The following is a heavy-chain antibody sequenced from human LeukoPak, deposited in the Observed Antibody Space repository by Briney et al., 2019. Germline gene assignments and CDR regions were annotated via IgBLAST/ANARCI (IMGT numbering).Heavy chain of an antibody. D-gene: IGHD3/OR15-3a*01. J-gene: IGHJ4*02. CDR2: IKQDGSDK. V-gene: IGHV3-7*01. CDR1: GFIFSSYW. Sequence: GGSLRLSCAASGFIFSSYWMSWVRQVPGKGLEWVANIKQDGSDKQYVDSVKGRFTISRDNAKNSLYLQMNSLRAEDTAVYYCARFSRTGEGYWGRGILVTVSS. CDR3: ARFSRTGEGY.